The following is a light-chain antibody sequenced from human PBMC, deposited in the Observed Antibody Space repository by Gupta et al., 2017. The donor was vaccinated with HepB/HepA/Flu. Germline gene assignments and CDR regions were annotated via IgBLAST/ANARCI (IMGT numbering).Light chain of an antibody. Sequence: QSALTQPASVSGSPGQSITILCTGTSRDVGGYNFVSWYQQYPGKVPKRIMFDVGNRPSGVSNRFSGSKSGNTASLTVSGLQAEDEADYYCTSYTSSSTGVFGGGTKLTVL. CDR1: SRDVGGYNF. CDR2: DVG. V-gene: IGLV2-14*03. CDR3: TSYTSSSTGV. J-gene: IGLJ3*02.